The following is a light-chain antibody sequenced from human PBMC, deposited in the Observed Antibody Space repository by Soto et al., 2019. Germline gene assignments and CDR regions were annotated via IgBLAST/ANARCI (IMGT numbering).Light chain of an antibody. CDR2: EGD. CDR3: SSYTSSSIVV. Sequence: QSALTQPASVSGSSGQSITISCTGTSSDVGSYNLVSWHQHHPGKAPKLIIYEGDKRPSGVSNRFSGSKSGNTASLTISGLQAEDEADSYCSSYTSSSIVVFGGGTKLTVL. J-gene: IGLJ2*01. CDR1: SSDVGSYNL. V-gene: IGLV2-14*02.